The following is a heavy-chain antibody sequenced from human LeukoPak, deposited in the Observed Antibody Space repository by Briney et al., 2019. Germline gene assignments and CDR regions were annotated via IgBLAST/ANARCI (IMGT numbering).Heavy chain of an antibody. CDR1: GYTFTSYD. Sequence: ASVKVSCKASGYTFTSYDINWVRQATGQGLEWMGWMNPNSGNTGYAQKLQGRVTMTTDTSTSTAYMELRSLRSDDTAVYYCARDIGRIVVVVEGDDAFDIWGQGTMVTVSS. D-gene: IGHD2-15*01. V-gene: IGHV1-8*01. CDR3: ARDIGRIVVVVEGDDAFDI. CDR2: MNPNSGNT. J-gene: IGHJ3*02.